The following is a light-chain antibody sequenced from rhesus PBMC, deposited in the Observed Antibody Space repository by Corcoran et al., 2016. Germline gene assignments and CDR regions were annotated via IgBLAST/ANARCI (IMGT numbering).Light chain of an antibody. CDR3: QQYASSPVFT. J-gene: IGKJ3*01. Sequence: DIQMTQSPSSLSASVGDTVTIICRPSQSISNWLAWYQQKPVKAPKALIYKASSLQRGVPSGFSGSGSGTDFTLTISGLQSEDFATYYCQQYASSPVFTFGPGTKLGIK. CDR2: KAS. CDR1: QSISNW. V-gene: IGKV1-22*01.